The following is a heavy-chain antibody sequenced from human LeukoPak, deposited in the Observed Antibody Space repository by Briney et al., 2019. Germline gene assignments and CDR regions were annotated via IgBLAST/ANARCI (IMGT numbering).Heavy chain of an antibody. CDR1: GFAFSSYS. D-gene: IGHD7-27*01. CDR2: ISSDSNII. V-gene: IGHV3-48*02. J-gene: IGHJ5*02. Sequence: GGSLRLSCAASGFAFSSYSMNWLRQAPGKGLEWVSFISSDSNIIHYADSVKGRFTISRGNAKNSLFLQVNSLRDEDTAVYYCARVGTPGVNNWFDPWGQGTLVTVS. CDR3: ARVGTPGVNNWFDP.